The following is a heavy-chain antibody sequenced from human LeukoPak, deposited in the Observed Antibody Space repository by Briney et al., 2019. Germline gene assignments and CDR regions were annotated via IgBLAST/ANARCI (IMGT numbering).Heavy chain of an antibody. CDR3: ARQFKYFDILTRYLSYFDY. Sequence: SETLSLTCALSGGSISSSNWWSWVRQPPGQGLGWIGEIYHSGSTYYNPSLKSRDTISVDTSKSQFSLKVSSVTAADTAVYFCARQFKYFDILTRYLSYFDYWGQGTLVTVSS. J-gene: IGHJ4*02. CDR1: GGSISSSNW. D-gene: IGHD3-9*01. V-gene: IGHV4-4*02. CDR2: IYHSGST.